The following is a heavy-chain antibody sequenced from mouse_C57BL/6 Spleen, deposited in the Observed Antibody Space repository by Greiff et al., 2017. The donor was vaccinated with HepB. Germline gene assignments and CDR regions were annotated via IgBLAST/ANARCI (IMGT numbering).Heavy chain of an antibody. D-gene: IGHD3-2*02. J-gene: IGHJ3*01. Sequence: QVQLQQSGAELVKPGASVKLSCKASGYTFTSYWMHWVKQRPGQGLEWIGMIHPNSGSTNYNEKFKSKATLTVDKSSSTAYMQLSSLTSEDSAVYYCARPGSSGPAWFAYWGQGTLVTVSA. CDR3: ARPGSSGPAWFAY. CDR2: IHPNSGST. V-gene: IGHV1-64*01. CDR1: GYTFTSYW.